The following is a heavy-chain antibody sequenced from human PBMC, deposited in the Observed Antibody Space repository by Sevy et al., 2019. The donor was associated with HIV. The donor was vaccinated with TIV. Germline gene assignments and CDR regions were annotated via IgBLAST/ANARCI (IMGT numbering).Heavy chain of an antibody. Sequence: GGSLRLSCADSGFTFIDYAMHWVRQAPGKGLEWVAVISDDGSKTYNADSVNGRFTISRDNSKNTLYLQMNSLRADDTAVYYCARGRVTSHYLDYWGQGTLVTVSS. J-gene: IGHJ4*02. CDR3: ARGRVTSHYLDY. D-gene: IGHD2-21*02. CDR1: GFTFIDYA. V-gene: IGHV3-30*04. CDR2: ISDDGSKT.